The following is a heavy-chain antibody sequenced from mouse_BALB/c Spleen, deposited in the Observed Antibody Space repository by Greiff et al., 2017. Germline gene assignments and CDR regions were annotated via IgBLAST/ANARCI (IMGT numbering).Heavy chain of an antibody. V-gene: IGHV6-6*02. D-gene: IGHD4-1*02. CDR2: IRLKSNNYAT. CDR3: TSTGFAY. Sequence: EVKLQESGGGLVQPGGSMKLSCVASGFTFSNYWMNWVRQSPEKGLEWVAEIRLKSNNYATHYAESVKGRFTISRDDSKSSVYLQMNNLRAEDTGIYYCTSTGFAYWGQGTLVTVSA. J-gene: IGHJ3*01. CDR1: GFTFSNYW.